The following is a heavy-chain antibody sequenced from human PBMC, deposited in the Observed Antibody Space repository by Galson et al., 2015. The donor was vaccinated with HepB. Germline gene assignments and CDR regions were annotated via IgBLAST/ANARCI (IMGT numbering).Heavy chain of an antibody. CDR3: ARDQYYDFWSGYWAYYYGMDV. J-gene: IGHJ6*02. V-gene: IGHV3-21*01. Sequence: SLRLSCAASGFTFSSYSMNWVRQAPGKGLEWVSSISSSSSYIYYADSVKGRFTISRDNAKNSLYLQMNSLRAEDTAVYYCARDQYYDFWSGYWAYYYGMDVWGQGTTVTVSS. CDR1: GFTFSSYS. D-gene: IGHD3-3*01. CDR2: ISSSSSYI.